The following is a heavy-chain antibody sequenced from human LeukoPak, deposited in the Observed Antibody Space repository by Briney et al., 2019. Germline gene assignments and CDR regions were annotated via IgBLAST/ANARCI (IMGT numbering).Heavy chain of an antibody. CDR2: INHSGST. Sequence: ASETLSLTCAVYGGSFSGYYWSWIRQPPGKGLEWIGEINHSGSTNYNPSLKSRVTISVDTSKNQFSLKLSSVTAADTAVYYCARGGRLIRYYYYGMDVWGQGTTVTVSS. D-gene: IGHD3-10*01. J-gene: IGHJ6*02. V-gene: IGHV4-34*01. CDR3: ARGGRLIRYYYYGMDV. CDR1: GGSFSGYY.